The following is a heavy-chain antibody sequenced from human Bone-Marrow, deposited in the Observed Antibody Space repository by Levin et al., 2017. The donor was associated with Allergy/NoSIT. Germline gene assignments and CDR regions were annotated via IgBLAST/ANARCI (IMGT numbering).Heavy chain of an antibody. Sequence: SETLSLTCTVSGGSISSYDWSWIRQPAGKGLEWIGRMYTSGNTNYNPSLKSRVTLSIDTSENQFSLNLSSVTAADTAVYYCARFYGGRFDYWGQGTLVTVSS. D-gene: IGHD4-23*01. CDR2: MYTSGNT. CDR1: GGSISSYD. CDR3: ARFYGGRFDY. V-gene: IGHV4-4*07. J-gene: IGHJ4*02.